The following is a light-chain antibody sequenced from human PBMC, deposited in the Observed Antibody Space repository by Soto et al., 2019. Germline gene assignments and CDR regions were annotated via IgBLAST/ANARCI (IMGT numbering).Light chain of an antibody. CDR1: GSDIGTYNF. CDR2: EVA. Sequence: QSALTQPASVSGSPGQSITITFSGSGSDIGTYNFVSWYQHHPGRAPKLIISEVANRASGVSDRFSGYKSGSLASLTISGLQADDEAVYYCRSYTSTGNLGVFGVGTTLNVL. CDR3: RSYTSTGNLGV. V-gene: IGLV2-14*01. J-gene: IGLJ3*02.